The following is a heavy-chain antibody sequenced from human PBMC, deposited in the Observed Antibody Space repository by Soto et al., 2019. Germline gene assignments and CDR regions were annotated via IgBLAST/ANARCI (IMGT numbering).Heavy chain of an antibody. D-gene: IGHD3-10*01. Sequence: QVQLQQWGAGLLKPWETLSLTCAVYGGSFSGYYSSWIRQPPGKGLEWIGEINHSGSTNYNPSLKSRVTISVDTSKNQFSLKLSSVTAADTAVYYCASNSSGSPSWFDPWGQGTLVTVSS. CDR3: ASNSSGSPSWFDP. CDR2: INHSGST. V-gene: IGHV4-34*01. CDR1: GGSFSGYY. J-gene: IGHJ5*02.